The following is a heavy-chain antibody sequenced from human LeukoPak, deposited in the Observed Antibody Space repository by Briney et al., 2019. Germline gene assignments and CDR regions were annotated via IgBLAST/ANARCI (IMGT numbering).Heavy chain of an antibody. Sequence: ASVKVSCKASGYTFTNYGISWVRQAPGQGLEWMGWISAYNGNTNYAQKLQGRVTMTTDTSTSTAYMELRSLRSDDTAVYYCASALGYCSGGSCYDWFDPWGQGTLATVSS. CDR1: GYTFTNYG. V-gene: IGHV1-18*04. CDR3: ASALGYCSGGSCYDWFDP. J-gene: IGHJ5*02. CDR2: ISAYNGNT. D-gene: IGHD2-15*01.